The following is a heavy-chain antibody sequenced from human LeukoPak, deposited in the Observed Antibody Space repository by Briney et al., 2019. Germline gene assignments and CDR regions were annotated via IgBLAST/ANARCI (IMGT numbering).Heavy chain of an antibody. CDR3: ASHDYYGSGSYSQSY. D-gene: IGHD3-10*01. CDR1: GFTFSSYW. J-gene: IGHJ4*02. V-gene: IGHV3-7*01. Sequence: GGSLRLSCAASGFTFSSYWMSWVRQAPGKGPEWVANIKQDGSEKYYVDSVKGRFTISSDNAKNSLYLQMNSLRAEDTAVYYCASHDYYGSGSYSQSYWGQGTLVTVSS. CDR2: IKQDGSEK.